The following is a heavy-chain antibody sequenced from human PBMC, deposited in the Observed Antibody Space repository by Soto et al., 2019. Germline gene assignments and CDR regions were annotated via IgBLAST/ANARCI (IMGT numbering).Heavy chain of an antibody. V-gene: IGHV1-2*04. Sequence: QVQLVQSGAEVKKTGASVKVSCKASGYTFIGYYIHWVRQAPGQGLEWMGWINPNSGGTNYAQRFQGWVTMTRDRSISTAYMDPTRLTSDHEAEHNCRDDGGALESLGYYRMDVSGQGTTVTVSS. CDR1: GYTFIGYY. J-gene: IGHJ6*02. D-gene: IGHD1-1*01. CDR2: INPNSGGT. CDR3: RDDGGALESLGYYRMDV.